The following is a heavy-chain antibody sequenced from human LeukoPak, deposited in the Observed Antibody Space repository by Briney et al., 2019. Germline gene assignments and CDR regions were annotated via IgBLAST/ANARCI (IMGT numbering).Heavy chain of an antibody. Sequence: SETLSLTCTVSGGSISSYYWSWIRQPPGKGLEWIGYIYYSGSTNYNPSLKSRVTISVDTSKNQFSLKLSSVTAANTAVYYRASGVPYCSGGSCYDYWGQGTLVTVSS. D-gene: IGHD2-15*01. V-gene: IGHV4-59*01. CDR1: GGSISSYY. CDR3: ASGVPYCSGGSCYDY. CDR2: IYYSGST. J-gene: IGHJ4*02.